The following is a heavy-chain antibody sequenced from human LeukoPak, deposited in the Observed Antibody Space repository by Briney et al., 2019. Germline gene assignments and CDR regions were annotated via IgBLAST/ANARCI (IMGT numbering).Heavy chain of an antibody. CDR1: GFTFSNYW. CDR3: ARGYGGNYNWFDP. CDR2: INSDGSST. D-gene: IGHD4-23*01. Sequence: GGSLRLSCAASGFTFSNYWMHWVRHAPGKGLVGVSRINSDGSSTIYADSVKGRFTISRDNAKNTLYLQMNSLRAEDTAVYYCARGYGGNYNWFDPWGQGTLVTVSS. V-gene: IGHV3-74*01. J-gene: IGHJ5*02.